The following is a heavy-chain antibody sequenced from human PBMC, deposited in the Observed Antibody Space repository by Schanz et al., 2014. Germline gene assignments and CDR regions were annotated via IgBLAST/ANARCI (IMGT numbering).Heavy chain of an antibody. CDR1: GFNFSDYA. Sequence: EVKMVESGGGLVKPGGSLRLSCAASGFNFSDYAMCWVRQAPGKGLEWVSAISGSGGSTYYADSVKGRFTISRDNSKNTLYLQMNSLRAEDTAVYYCAKGRFGELSAFDIWGQGTMVTVSS. J-gene: IGHJ3*02. V-gene: IGHV3-23*04. CDR3: AKGRFGELSAFDI. CDR2: ISGSGGST. D-gene: IGHD3-10*01.